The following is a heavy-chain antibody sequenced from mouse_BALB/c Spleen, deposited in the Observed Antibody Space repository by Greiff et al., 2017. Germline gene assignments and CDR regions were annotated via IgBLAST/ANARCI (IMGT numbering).Heavy chain of an antibody. CDR1: GYTFTSYW. CDR2: INPSTGYT. CDR3: ARSLMVRRAMDY. Sequence: VQLQQSGAELAKPGASVKMSCKASGYTFTSYWMHWVKQRPGQGLEWIGYINPSTGYTEYNQKFKDKATLTADKSSSTAYMQLSSLTSEDSAVYYCARSLMVRRAMDYWGQGTSVTVSS. J-gene: IGHJ4*01. D-gene: IGHD2-2*01. V-gene: IGHV1-7*01.